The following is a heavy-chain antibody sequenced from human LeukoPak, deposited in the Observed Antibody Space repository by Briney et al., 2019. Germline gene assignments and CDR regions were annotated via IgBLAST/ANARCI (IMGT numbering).Heavy chain of an antibody. CDR1: GFTVSNNY. J-gene: IGHJ4*02. Sequence: PGGSLRLSCAASGFTVSNNYMSWVRQAPGKGLEWVSVIYSGDNTYYVESVKGRFTISRDNSKNTLFLQMNRLRAEDTAVYYCAGRRVLDASFDYGGQGTLVTVSS. CDR3: AGRRVLDASFDY. V-gene: IGHV3-66*02. D-gene: IGHD3-16*01. CDR2: IYSGDNT.